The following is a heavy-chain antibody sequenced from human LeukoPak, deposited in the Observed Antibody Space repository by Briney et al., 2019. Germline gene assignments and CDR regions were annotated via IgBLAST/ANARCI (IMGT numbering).Heavy chain of an antibody. J-gene: IGHJ4*02. V-gene: IGHV4-34*01. Sequence: SETLSLTCAVYGGSFSGYYWSWIRQPPGKGLEWIGEINHSGSTNYNPSLKSRVTISVDTSKNQFPLKLSSVTAADTAVYYCARRTQGWLLLSNFDYWGQGTLVTVSS. D-gene: IGHD3-22*01. CDR3: ARRTQGWLLLSNFDY. CDR2: INHSGST. CDR1: GGSFSGYY.